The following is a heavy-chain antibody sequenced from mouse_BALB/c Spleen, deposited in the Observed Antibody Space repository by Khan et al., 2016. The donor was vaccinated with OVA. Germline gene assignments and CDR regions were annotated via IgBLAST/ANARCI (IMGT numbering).Heavy chain of an antibody. J-gene: IGHJ2*01. CDR2: ISYSGCT. CDR1: GYSITSGYG. V-gene: IGHV3-2*02. CDR3: ARRAGIEY. D-gene: IGHD3-3*01. Sequence: EVELVESGPGLVKPSQSLSLTCTVTGYSITSGYGWNWLRQFPGNKLEWMGYISYSGCTNYNPSLKSRISITRDTSNNQFFLQLNSVTTEDTATYYCARRAGIEYWGQGTTLTVSA.